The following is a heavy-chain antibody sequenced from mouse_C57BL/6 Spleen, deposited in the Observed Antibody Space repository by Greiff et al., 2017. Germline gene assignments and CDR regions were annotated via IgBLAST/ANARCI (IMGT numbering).Heavy chain of an antibody. J-gene: IGHJ1*03. D-gene: IGHD1-1*01. CDR3: ARRVLRLYFDV. Sequence: VHVKQSGPELVKPGASVKIPCKASGYTFTDYNMDWVKQSHGKSLEWIGDINPNNGGTIYNQKFKGKATLTVDKYSSTDYMELRSLTSEDTAVYFCARRVLRLYFDVWGTGTTVTVSS. CDR1: GYTFTDYN. V-gene: IGHV1-18*01. CDR2: INPNNGGT.